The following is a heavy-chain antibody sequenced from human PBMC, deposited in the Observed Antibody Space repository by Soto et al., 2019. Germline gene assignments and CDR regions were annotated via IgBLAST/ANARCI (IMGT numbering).Heavy chain of an antibody. CDR3: ARKSSSSSWFDP. J-gene: IGHJ5*02. CDR1: GYTFFTYG. D-gene: IGHD6-6*01. CDR2: ISTYDGNT. V-gene: IGHV1-18*01. Sequence: QVQLVQSGAEVKKPGASVKVSCKASGYTFFTYGITWVRQAPGQGLEWMGWISTYDGNTDYAQKLQGRVTMPTDTCTRTAYMELRSLRSDDTAVYYCARKSSSSSWFDPWGQGTLVTVSA.